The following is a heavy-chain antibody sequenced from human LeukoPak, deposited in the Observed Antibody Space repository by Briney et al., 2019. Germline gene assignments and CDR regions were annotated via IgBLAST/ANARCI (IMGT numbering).Heavy chain of an antibody. CDR1: GYTFTQYA. D-gene: IGHD6-19*01. CDR2: IIPIFGTA. V-gene: IGHV1-69*13. Sequence: SVKVSCKASGYTFTQYAINWVRQAPGQGLEWMGGIIPIFGTASYAQKFQGRVTITADESTSTAYMELSSLRSEDTAVYYCARSNSRYSSGWYYFDYWGQGTLVTVSS. CDR3: ARSNSRYSSGWYYFDY. J-gene: IGHJ4*02.